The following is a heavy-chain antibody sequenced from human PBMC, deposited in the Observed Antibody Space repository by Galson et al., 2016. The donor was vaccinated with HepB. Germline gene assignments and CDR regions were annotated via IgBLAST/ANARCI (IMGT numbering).Heavy chain of an antibody. D-gene: IGHD6-19*01. J-gene: IGHJ4*02. V-gene: IGHV3-23*01. CDR3: ARFTQQWLDRVYYFDY. Sequence: SLRLSCAASGFTFSIYAMSWVRQAPGKGLEWVSAISGDGTGTYYAGSVQGWFTSSRDRSKNTLYLQMNSLRADDTAVYYCARFTQQWLDRVYYFDYWGQGTLVTVSS. CDR1: GFTFSIYA. CDR2: ISGDGTGT.